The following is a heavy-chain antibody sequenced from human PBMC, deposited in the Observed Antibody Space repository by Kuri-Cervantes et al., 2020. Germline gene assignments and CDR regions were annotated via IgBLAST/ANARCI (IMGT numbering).Heavy chain of an antibody. J-gene: IGHJ4*02. D-gene: IGHD1-14*01. CDR2: IYSGGST. Sequence: GGSLRLSCAASGFTVSSNYMSWVRQAQGKGLEWVSVIYSGGSTYYADSVKGRFTISRENSKNTLYLQKNSLRAEDTAVYDCARTGRVPFDYWGQGTLVTVSS. CDR1: GFTVSSNY. V-gene: IGHV3-66*02. CDR3: ARTGRVPFDY.